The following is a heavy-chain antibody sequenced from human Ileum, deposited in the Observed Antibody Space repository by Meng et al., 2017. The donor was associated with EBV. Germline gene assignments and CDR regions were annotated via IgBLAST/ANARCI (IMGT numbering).Heavy chain of an antibody. D-gene: IGHD3-22*01. Sequence: VRVPGAGPSLVTPSGTFSLHSAASARLIVRSVWWSWVRQAPGKGLDWIGELHHTESTNYNPSLQRRVTLSVDKSKNQFSLKLSSVTAADTAVYYCARESYSDSSGYYSLDYWGQGSLVTVSS. V-gene: IGHV4-4*02. CDR2: LHHTEST. CDR3: ARESYSDSSGYYSLDY. J-gene: IGHJ4*02. CDR1: ARLIVRSVW.